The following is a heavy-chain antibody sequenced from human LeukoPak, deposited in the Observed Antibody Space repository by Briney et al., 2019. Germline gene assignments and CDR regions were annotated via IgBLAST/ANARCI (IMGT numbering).Heavy chain of an antibody. CDR1: GFTFSDYY. J-gene: IGHJ4*02. D-gene: IGHD2-15*01. Sequence: GGSLRLSCAASGFTFSDYYMSWVRQAPGKGLEWVSAISGSGGSTYYADSVKGRFTISRDNSKNTLYLQMNSLRAEDTAVYYCAKEGCSGGSCPTKFDYWGQGTLVTVSS. V-gene: IGHV3-23*01. CDR3: AKEGCSGGSCPTKFDY. CDR2: ISGSGGST.